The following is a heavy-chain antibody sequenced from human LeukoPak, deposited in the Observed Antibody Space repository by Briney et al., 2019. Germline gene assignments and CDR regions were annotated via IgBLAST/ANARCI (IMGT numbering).Heavy chain of an antibody. Sequence: SQTLSLTCTVSGGSISSGGYYWSWIRQHPGKGLEWIVYIYYSGSTYYNPSLKSRVTISVDTSKNQFSLKLSSVTAADTAVYYCARDRRYSSSWYSYYYYGMDVWGQGTTVTVSS. CDR2: IYYSGST. CDR1: GGSISSGGYY. J-gene: IGHJ6*02. CDR3: ARDRRYSSSWYSYYYYGMDV. V-gene: IGHV4-31*03. D-gene: IGHD6-13*01.